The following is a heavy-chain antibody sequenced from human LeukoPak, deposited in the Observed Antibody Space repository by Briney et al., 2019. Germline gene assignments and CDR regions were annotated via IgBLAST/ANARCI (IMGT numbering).Heavy chain of an antibody. CDR1: GFTFDNYA. Sequence: PGRSLRLSCAASGFTFDNYAMHWVRQAPGKGLEWVAGISWSSGSIGYGDSVRGRFIISRDNARMSLYLQMNSLRAEDTALYYCAKDIELAGSGAVFDIWGQGTVVTVSS. D-gene: IGHD1-1*01. J-gene: IGHJ3*02. CDR3: AKDIELAGSGAVFDI. V-gene: IGHV3-9*01. CDR2: ISWSSGSI.